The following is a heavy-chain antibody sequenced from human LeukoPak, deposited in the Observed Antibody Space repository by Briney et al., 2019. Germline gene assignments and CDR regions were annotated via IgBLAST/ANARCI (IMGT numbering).Heavy chain of an antibody. CDR3: ASMRGYYPSYYFDY. J-gene: IGHJ4*02. CDR1: GGTFSSYA. V-gene: IGHV1-18*01. D-gene: IGHD3-3*01. Sequence: GASVRVSCKASGGTFSSYAITWVRQAPGRGLEWVGWISGYNGNIDYAQKLQGRVTLTTDTSTSTAYMEVRSLRSDDTAVYYCASMRGYYPSYYFDYWGQGTLVTVSS. CDR2: ISGYNGNI.